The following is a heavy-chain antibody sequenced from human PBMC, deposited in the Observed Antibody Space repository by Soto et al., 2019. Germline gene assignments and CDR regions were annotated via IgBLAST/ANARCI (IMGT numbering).Heavy chain of an antibody. D-gene: IGHD3-9*01. J-gene: IGHJ6*02. V-gene: IGHV4-34*01. CDR1: GGSVSGNC. CDR3: ARVPYNEILTGYYYYYYGLDV. Sequence: TPSLTCAVHGGSVSGNCWSWIRQSPRDGVEGIGEINHSGSTNYNPSLKSRVTISVDTSKNQFSLKMTSVTAADTAVYYCARVPYNEILTGYYYYYYGLDVWGQGTTVTVSS. CDR2: INHSGST.